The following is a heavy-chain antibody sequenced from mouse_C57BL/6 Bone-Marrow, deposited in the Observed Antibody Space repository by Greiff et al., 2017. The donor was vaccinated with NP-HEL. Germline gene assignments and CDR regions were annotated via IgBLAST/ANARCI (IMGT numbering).Heavy chain of an antibody. D-gene: IGHD4-1*01. CDR2: IDPETGGT. V-gene: IGHV1-15*01. CDR1: GYTFTDYE. Sequence: QVQLQQSGAELVRPGASVTLSCKASGYTFTDYEMHWVKQTPVHGLEWIGAIDPETGGTAYNQKFKGKAILTADKSSSTAYMELRSLTSEDSAVYYCTRLGRHEDFDYWGQGTTLTVSS. CDR3: TRLGRHEDFDY. J-gene: IGHJ2*01.